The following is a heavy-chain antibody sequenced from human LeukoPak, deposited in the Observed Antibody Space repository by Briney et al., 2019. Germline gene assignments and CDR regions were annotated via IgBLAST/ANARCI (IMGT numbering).Heavy chain of an antibody. J-gene: IGHJ5*02. CDR2: INHSGST. CDR1: GGSFSGYY. CDR3: ARDSRSGWGNWFDP. Sequence: SETLSLTCAVYGGSFSGYYWSWIRQPPGKGLEWIGEINHSGSTNYNPSLKSRVTISVDTSKNQFSLKLSSVTAADTAVYYCARDSRSGWGNWFDPWGQGTLVTVSS. D-gene: IGHD6-19*01. V-gene: IGHV4-34*01.